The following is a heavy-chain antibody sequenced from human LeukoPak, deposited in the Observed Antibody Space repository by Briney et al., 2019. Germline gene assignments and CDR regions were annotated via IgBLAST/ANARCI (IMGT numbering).Heavy chain of an antibody. J-gene: IGHJ5*02. CDR2: INHSGST. CDR1: GGSFSGYY. CDR3: ARDSRSGWGNWFDP. Sequence: SETLSLTCAVYGGSFSGYYWSWIRQPPGKGLEWIGEINHSGSTNYNPSLKSRVTISVDTSKNQFSLKLSSVTAADTAVYYCARDSRSGWGNWFDPWGQGTLVTVSS. D-gene: IGHD6-19*01. V-gene: IGHV4-34*01.